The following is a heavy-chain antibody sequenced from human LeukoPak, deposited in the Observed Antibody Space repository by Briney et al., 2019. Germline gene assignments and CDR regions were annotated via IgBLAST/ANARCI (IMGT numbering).Heavy chain of an antibody. V-gene: IGHV3-23*01. Sequence: PGGSLRLSCAASEFTFDNYAMSWVRQAPGKGLEWVSVISGSGYYSYYADSVKGRFTVSRDNSKTTLYLQMNSLRADDTAVYYCAKSLKRGDFWSGYHRYFDYWGQGTLVTVSS. D-gene: IGHD3-3*01. J-gene: IGHJ4*02. CDR1: EFTFDNYA. CDR3: AKSLKRGDFWSGYHRYFDY. CDR2: ISGSGYYS.